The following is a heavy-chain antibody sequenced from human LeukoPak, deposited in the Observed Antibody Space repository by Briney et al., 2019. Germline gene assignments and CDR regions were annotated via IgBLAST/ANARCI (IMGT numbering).Heavy chain of an antibody. CDR2: IRYDGSNK. J-gene: IGHJ4*02. CDR1: GFTFSSYG. CDR3: AKWSGSYYPSFDY. Sequence: PGGSLRLSCAASGFTFSSYGMHWVRQAPGKGLEWVAFIRYDGSNKYYADSVKGRFTISRDNSKNTLYLQMNSLRAEDTAVYYCAKWSGSYYPSFDYWGRGTLVTVSS. V-gene: IGHV3-30*02. D-gene: IGHD1-26*01.